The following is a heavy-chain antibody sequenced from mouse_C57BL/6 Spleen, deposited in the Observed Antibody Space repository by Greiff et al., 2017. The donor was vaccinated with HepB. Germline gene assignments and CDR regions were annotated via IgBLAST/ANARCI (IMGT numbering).Heavy chain of an antibody. J-gene: IGHJ2*01. CDR2: IDPSDSYT. Sequence: VQLQQSGAELVKPGASVKLSCKASGYTFTGYWMQWVKQRPGQGLEWIGEIDPSDSYTNYNQKFKGKATLTVDTSSSTAYMQLSSLTSEDSAVYYCARGYFDYWGQGTTRTVSS. CDR3: ARGYFDY. CDR1: GYTFTGYW. V-gene: IGHV1-50*01.